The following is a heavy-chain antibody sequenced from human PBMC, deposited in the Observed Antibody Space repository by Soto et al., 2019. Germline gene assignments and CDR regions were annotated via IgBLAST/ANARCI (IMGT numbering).Heavy chain of an antibody. CDR2: IIPLFGTA. CDR3: ARPKGSYSSGYYYFDY. J-gene: IGHJ4*02. D-gene: IGHD6-19*01. CDR1: GGTFSTYA. V-gene: IGHV1-69*01. Sequence: GXSVKVSFKTSGGTFSTYAIYWVRQSPGQGLEWMGAIIPLFGTADYAQKFQGRVTITADESTSTAYMELSSLRSEDTAVYYCARPKGSYSSGYYYFDYWGQGTLVTVSS.